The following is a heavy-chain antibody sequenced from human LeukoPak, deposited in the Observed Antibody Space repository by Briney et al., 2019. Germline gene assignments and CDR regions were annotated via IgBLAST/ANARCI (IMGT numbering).Heavy chain of an antibody. Sequence: SETLSLTCAVYGGSFSGYYWSWIRQPPGKGLEWIGEINHSGSTNYNPSLKSRVTISVDTSKNQFSLKLSSVTAADTAVYYCARRRRGYSSGWPRGYFDLWGRGTLVTVSS. CDR2: INHSGST. J-gene: IGHJ2*01. CDR3: ARRRRGYSSGWPRGYFDL. D-gene: IGHD6-19*01. V-gene: IGHV4-34*01. CDR1: GGSFSGYY.